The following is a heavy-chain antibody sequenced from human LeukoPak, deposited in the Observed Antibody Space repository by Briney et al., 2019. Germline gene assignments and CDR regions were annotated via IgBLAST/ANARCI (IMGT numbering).Heavy chain of an antibody. D-gene: IGHD3-22*01. V-gene: IGHV1-18*01. CDR2: ISAYNGYT. CDR3: ARDTYYYDSSGRGFDF. Sequence: GASVKVSCKASGYTFTTYGISWVRQDPGQGLEWMGWISAYNGYTNFAQKVQGRVTMTTDTSTKTAYMELRSLRSDDTAVYYCARDTYYYDSSGRGFDFWGQGTLVTVSS. J-gene: IGHJ4*02. CDR1: GYTFTTYG.